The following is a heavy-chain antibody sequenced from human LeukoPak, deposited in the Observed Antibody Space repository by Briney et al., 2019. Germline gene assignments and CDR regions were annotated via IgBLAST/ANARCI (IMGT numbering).Heavy chain of an antibody. J-gene: IGHJ6*02. V-gene: IGHV3-33*01. CDR1: GFTFSSYG. CDR3: ARDRSYWDYYYYGMDV. Sequence: GRSLRLSCAASGFTFSSYGMHWVRQAPGKGLEWVAVIWYDGSNKYYADSVKGRFTISRDNPKNTLYLQMNSLRAEDTAVYYCARDRSYWDYYYYGMDVWGQGTTVTVSS. CDR2: IWYDGSNK. D-gene: IGHD1-26*01.